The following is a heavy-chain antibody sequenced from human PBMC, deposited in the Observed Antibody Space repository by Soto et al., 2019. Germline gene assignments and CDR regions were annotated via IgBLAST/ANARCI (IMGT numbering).Heavy chain of an antibody. J-gene: IGHJ6*02. CDR2: ISGSGTNT. CDR1: GFTFSSYA. Sequence: EVQLLESGGGLVQPGGSLRLSCEASGFTFSSYAMSWVRQAPGKGLQWVSGISGSGTNTYYADSVKGRFTISRENSKNTLNRQMKSLGGEGTAVYYCATNPRTRPLWRHSWGQGTTVTVSS. V-gene: IGHV3-23*01. D-gene: IGHD5-18*01. CDR3: ATNPRTRPLWRHS.